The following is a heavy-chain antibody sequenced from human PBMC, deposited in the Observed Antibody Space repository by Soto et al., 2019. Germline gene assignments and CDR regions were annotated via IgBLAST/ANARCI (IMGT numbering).Heavy chain of an antibody. D-gene: IGHD6-13*01. CDR2: INHSGST. CDR3: ARVPYSSCWYPNMDV. CDR1: GGSFSGYY. Sequence: QVQLQQWGAGLLKPSETLSLTCAVYGGSFSGYYWSWIRQPPGKGLEWIGEINHSGSTNYNPSLKSRVTISVDTSKNQFSLKLSSVTAADTAVYYCARVPYSSCWYPNMDVWGKGTTVTVSS. J-gene: IGHJ6*03. V-gene: IGHV4-34*01.